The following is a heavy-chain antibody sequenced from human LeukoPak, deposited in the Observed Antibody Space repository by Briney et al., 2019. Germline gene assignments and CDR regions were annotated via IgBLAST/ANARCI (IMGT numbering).Heavy chain of an antibody. Sequence: SETLSLTCTVSGGSISSYYWSWVRQPPGKGLEWIGYIQNSVTSYTDNPSLQSRVTISVDTSKNQFSLQVASVTAADTAVYYCVRSPQLDPWGPGILVTVSS. CDR2: IQNSVTSY. CDR3: VRSPQLDP. CDR1: GGSISSYY. J-gene: IGHJ5*02. D-gene: IGHD3-10*01. V-gene: IGHV4-59*03.